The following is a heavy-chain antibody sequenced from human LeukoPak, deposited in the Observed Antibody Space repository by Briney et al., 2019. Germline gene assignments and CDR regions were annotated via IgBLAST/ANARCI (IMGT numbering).Heavy chain of an antibody. V-gene: IGHV4-59*01. CDR1: GGSISSYY. Sequence: SETLSLTCTVSGGSISSYYWSWIRQPPGKGLEWIGYIYYSGSTNYNPSLKSRLTISVDTSKNQYSLKLSSVTAADTAVYYCARVGGYCSSTSCYNWFDPWGQGTLVTVSS. D-gene: IGHD2-2*01. CDR3: ARVGGYCSSTSCYNWFDP. CDR2: IYYSGST. J-gene: IGHJ5*02.